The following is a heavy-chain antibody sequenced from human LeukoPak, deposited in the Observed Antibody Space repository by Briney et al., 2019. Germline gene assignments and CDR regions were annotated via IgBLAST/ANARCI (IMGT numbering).Heavy chain of an antibody. Sequence: GGSLRLSCAASGFTFSSYSMNWVRQAPGKGLEWVSSISSSSSYIYYADSVKGRFTISRDNAKNSLYLQMNSLRAEDTAVYYCARDLVRWELLLPGAFDIWGQGTMVTVSS. CDR1: GFTFSSYS. D-gene: IGHD1-26*01. J-gene: IGHJ3*02. CDR2: ISSSSSYI. CDR3: ARDLVRWELLLPGAFDI. V-gene: IGHV3-21*01.